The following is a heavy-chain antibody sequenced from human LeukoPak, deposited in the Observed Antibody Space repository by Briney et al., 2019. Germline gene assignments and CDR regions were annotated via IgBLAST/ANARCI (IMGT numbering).Heavy chain of an antibody. CDR1: GYTFTSYG. Sequence: ASVKVSCKASGYTFTSYGISWVRQAPGQGLEWMGWINPNSGGTNYAQKFQGRVTMTRDTSISTAYMELSRLRSDDTAVYYCARDIVVVPGRGYFDYWGQGTLVTVSS. J-gene: IGHJ4*02. CDR2: INPNSGGT. CDR3: ARDIVVVPGRGYFDY. V-gene: IGHV1-2*02. D-gene: IGHD2-2*01.